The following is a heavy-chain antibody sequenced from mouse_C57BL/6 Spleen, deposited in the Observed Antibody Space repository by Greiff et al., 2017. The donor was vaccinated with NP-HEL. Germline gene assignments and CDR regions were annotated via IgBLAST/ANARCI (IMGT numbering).Heavy chain of an antibody. D-gene: IGHD1-1*01. CDR1: GYTFTSYW. J-gene: IGHJ2*01. CDR3: ALYYGRNYFDY. V-gene: IGHV1-64*01. Sequence: VQLQQPGAELVKPGASVKLSCKASGYTFTSYWMHWVKQRPGQGLEWLGMIHPNSGSTNYNEKFKSKATLTVDKSSSTAYMQLSSLTSEDSAVYYCALYYGRNYFDYWGQGTTLTVSS. CDR2: IHPNSGST.